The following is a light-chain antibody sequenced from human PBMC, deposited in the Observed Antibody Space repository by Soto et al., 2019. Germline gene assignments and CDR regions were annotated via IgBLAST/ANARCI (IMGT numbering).Light chain of an antibody. Sequence: EIVLTQSPGTLSLSPGDRATLSCEASQSVNNNYLVWYQLKPGQASRLLIFGASSRATGIPDRFSGSGSGTDFTLTIRRLEPEDFAVYYCQQYDTSLPYTFGGGTKVEIK. CDR2: GAS. J-gene: IGKJ4*01. CDR3: QQYDTSLPYT. CDR1: QSVNNNY. V-gene: IGKV3-20*01.